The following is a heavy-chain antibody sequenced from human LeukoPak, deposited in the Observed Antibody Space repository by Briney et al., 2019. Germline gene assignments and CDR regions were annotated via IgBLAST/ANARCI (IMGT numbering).Heavy chain of an antibody. Sequence: SETLSLTCTVSGVSISSSNSYWGWIRQPPGKGPEWIGSIYQSGSTSYKPSLKSRLSISVDTSKNPFSLKLSSVTAADTAVYYCARVGGSGTVDYWGQGTLVTVSS. CDR1: GVSISSSNSY. V-gene: IGHV4-39*07. J-gene: IGHJ4*02. CDR3: ARVGGSGTVDY. CDR2: IYQSGST. D-gene: IGHD3-10*01.